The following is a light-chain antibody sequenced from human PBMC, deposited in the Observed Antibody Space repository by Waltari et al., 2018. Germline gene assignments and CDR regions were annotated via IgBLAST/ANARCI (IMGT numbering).Light chain of an antibody. CDR1: PSVLYSSNNKNY. V-gene: IGKV4-1*01. J-gene: IGKJ1*01. CDR2: WAS. Sequence: DIVMTQSPDSLAVSLGERATINCKSSPSVLYSSNNKNYLAWYQQKPGQPPKLLIYWASTRESGVPDRFSGSGSGTDFTLTISSLQAEDVAVYYCQQHYSTPQTFGQGTKVEIK. CDR3: QQHYSTPQT.